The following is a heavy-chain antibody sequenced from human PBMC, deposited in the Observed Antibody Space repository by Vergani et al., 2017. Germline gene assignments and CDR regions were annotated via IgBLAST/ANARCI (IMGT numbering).Heavy chain of an antibody. D-gene: IGHD4-11*01. CDR3: ARVNTETNGQLYYYYYMDV. V-gene: IGHV4-34*01. CDR2: IDHTGRP. J-gene: IGHJ6*03. CDR1: GESFTSYH. Sequence: QVQLQQWGGGLLKPSETLSLTCVVNGESFTSYHWTWIRQSPGEGLEWVGDIDHTGRPDYNPSLKSRLTMSVDKSRNQFSLTLHSVTATDTAIYFCARVNTETNGQLYYYYYMDVWGQGTAVTGS.